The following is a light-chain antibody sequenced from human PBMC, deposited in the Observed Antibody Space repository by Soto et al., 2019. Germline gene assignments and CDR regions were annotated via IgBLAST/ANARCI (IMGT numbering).Light chain of an antibody. J-gene: IGKJ4*01. CDR2: DTS. Sequence: EIVFTQSPSTLSVSPGERATLSCRASQIVSSNLAWYQQKPGQAPRLLIYDTSTRATGIPARFSGSGSGTDFSLPISSLQPEDIATYYCQQYDNLPLTFGGGTKVDIK. V-gene: IGKV3-15*01. CDR3: QQYDNLPLT. CDR1: QIVSSN.